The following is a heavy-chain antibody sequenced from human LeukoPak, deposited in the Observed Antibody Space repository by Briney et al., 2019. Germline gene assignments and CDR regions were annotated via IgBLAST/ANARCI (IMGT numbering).Heavy chain of an antibody. CDR2: IDYSGST. Sequence: SETLSLTCSVSGASISSYYWSWIRQPPGKGLEWIGYIDYSGSTNYSPSLKSRVTISADASKNQFSLKLTSLTAADTALYFCARHYSSDPFDYWGQGTLVTVSS. CDR1: GASISSYY. D-gene: IGHD2-21*01. CDR3: ARHYSSDPFDY. J-gene: IGHJ4*02. V-gene: IGHV4-59*08.